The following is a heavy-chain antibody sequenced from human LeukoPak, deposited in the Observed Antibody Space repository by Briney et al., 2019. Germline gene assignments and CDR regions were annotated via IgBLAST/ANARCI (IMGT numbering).Heavy chain of an antibody. Sequence: GGSLRLSCAASGFTFSSYAMHWVRQAPGKGQGWVAVISYDGSNKYYADSVKGRFTISRDNSKNTLYLQMNSLRAEDTAVYYCAREMVHVVVPAAIGLDYWGQGTLVTVSS. V-gene: IGHV3-30-3*01. CDR3: AREMVHVVVPAAIGLDY. CDR2: ISYDGSNK. J-gene: IGHJ4*02. D-gene: IGHD2-2*02. CDR1: GFTFSSYA.